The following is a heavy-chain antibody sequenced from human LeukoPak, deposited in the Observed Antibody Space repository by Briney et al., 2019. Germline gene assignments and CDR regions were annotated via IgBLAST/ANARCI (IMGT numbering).Heavy chain of an antibody. CDR2: TSSSGTNI. V-gene: IGHV3-48*03. J-gene: IGHJ4*02. CDR1: GFTFSSYE. Sequence: GGSLRLSCPASGFTFSSYEMNWVRQAPGQGLEWVSYTSSSGTNIYYADSVKGRFTISRDNAKNSLYLQMNSLRAEDTAVYYCARMAGRGYYDYWGQGTLVTVSS. D-gene: IGHD1-26*01. CDR3: ARMAGRGYYDY.